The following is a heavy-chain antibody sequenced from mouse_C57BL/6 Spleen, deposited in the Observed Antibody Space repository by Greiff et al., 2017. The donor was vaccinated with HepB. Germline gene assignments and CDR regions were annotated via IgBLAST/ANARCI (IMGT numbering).Heavy chain of an antibody. CDR1: GFTFSSYA. CDR3: AREASHYYGSSYFDY. D-gene: IGHD1-1*01. J-gene: IGHJ2*01. V-gene: IGHV5-4*03. CDR2: ISDGGNYT. Sequence: EVKLVESGGGLVKPGGSLKLSCAASGFTFSSYAMSWVRQTPEKRLEWVATISDGGNYTYYPDNVKGRFTISRDNAKNNLYLQMSHLKSEDTAMYYCAREASHYYGSSYFDYWGQGTTLTVSS.